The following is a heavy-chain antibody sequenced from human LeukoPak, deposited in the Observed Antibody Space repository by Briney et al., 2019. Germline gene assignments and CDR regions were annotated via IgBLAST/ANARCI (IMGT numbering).Heavy chain of an antibody. Sequence: GSLRLSCAASGFTFSSYSMNWVRQAPGKGLEWVSSISSSSSYIYYADSVKGRFTISRDNSKNTLYLQMNSLRAEDTAVYYCARGLSGDPYYFDYWGQGTLVTVSS. CDR1: GFTFSSYS. D-gene: IGHD7-27*01. J-gene: IGHJ4*02. V-gene: IGHV3-21*01. CDR3: ARGLSGDPYYFDY. CDR2: ISSSSSYI.